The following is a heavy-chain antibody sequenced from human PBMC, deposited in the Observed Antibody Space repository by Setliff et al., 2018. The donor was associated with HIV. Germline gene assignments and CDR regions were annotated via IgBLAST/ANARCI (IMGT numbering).Heavy chain of an antibody. CDR2: INPSGGST. Sequence: ASVKVSCKASGYTFTRYYIHWVRQAPGQGLEWMGIINPSGGSTTYTQKLQGRGTMTRDTSTSTVYMELSSLRSEDTAVYYCATKIHCTNGVCLDAFDIWGQGTMVTVSS. D-gene: IGHD2-8*01. V-gene: IGHV1-46*04. CDR1: GYTFTRYY. CDR3: ATKIHCTNGVCLDAFDI. J-gene: IGHJ3*02.